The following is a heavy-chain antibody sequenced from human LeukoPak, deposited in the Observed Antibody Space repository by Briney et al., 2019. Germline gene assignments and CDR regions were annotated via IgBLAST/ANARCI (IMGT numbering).Heavy chain of an antibody. D-gene: IGHD6-19*01. Sequence: GRSLRLSCAASGLTFSSYAMHWVRQAPGKGLEWVAVMSYDGSNKYYADSVKGRFTISRDNSKNTLYLQMNSLRAEDTAVYYCARGRVAGPGAVAYWGQGTLVTVSS. CDR1: GLTFSSYA. J-gene: IGHJ4*02. CDR2: MSYDGSNK. CDR3: ARGRVAGPGAVAY. V-gene: IGHV3-30*04.